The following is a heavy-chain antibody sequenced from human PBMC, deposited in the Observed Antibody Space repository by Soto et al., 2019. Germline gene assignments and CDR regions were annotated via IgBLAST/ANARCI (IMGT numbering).Heavy chain of an antibody. J-gene: IGHJ4*02. CDR1: GFTVSSNY. Sequence: GGSLRLSCAASGFTVSSNYMSWVRQAPGKGLEWVSVIYSGGSTYYADSVKGRFTISRDNSKNTLYLQMNSLRAEDTAVYYCARVLPPAHENTSLRSQGGGWGQGTLVTVSS. CDR3: ARVLPPAHENTSLRSQGGG. D-gene: IGHD4-17*01. V-gene: IGHV3-53*01. CDR2: IYSGGST.